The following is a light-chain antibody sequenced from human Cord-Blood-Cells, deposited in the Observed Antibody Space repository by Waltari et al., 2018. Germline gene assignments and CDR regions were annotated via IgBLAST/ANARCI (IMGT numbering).Light chain of an antibody. CDR3: QQYGSSPWP. CDR1: QCVTSIY. Sequence: EILLTQSPGTLSLSPGERATVACRASQCVTSIYLAWYQKKPGQAPRLLIYVASRSAAGIPDRCSGSGSGTHFTLTISRLAPEDFAVYYCQQYGSSPWPFGQGTKVEIK. V-gene: IGKV3-20*01. CDR2: VAS. J-gene: IGKJ1*01.